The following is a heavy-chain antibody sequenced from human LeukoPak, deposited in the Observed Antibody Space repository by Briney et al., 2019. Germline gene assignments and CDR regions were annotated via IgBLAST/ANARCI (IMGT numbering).Heavy chain of an antibody. Sequence: PSETLSLTCTVSGGSISSYYWSWIRQPPGKGLEWIGYIYYSGSTNYNPSLKSRVTISVDTSKNQLSLKLSSVTAADTAVYYCARHLFLVSSFDYWGQGTLVTVSS. CDR2: IYYSGST. CDR3: ARHLFLVSSFDY. V-gene: IGHV4-59*08. D-gene: IGHD2/OR15-2a*01. J-gene: IGHJ4*02. CDR1: GGSISSYY.